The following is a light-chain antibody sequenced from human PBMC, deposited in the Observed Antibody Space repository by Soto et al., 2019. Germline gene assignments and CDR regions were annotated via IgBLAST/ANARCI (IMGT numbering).Light chain of an antibody. CDR1: QSISSSY. CDR3: QQYET. CDR2: GAS. V-gene: IGKV3-20*01. Sequence: EIVLTQSPGTLSLSPGERATLSCRASQSISSSYLAWYQQKPGQAPRLLIFGASSRATGIPDRFSASGSGTDFTLTISRLEPEDFATYYCQQYETFGQGTKVEF. J-gene: IGKJ1*01.